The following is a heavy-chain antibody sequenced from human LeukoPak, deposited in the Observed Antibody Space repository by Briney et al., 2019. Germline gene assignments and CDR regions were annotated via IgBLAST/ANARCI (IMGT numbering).Heavy chain of an antibody. J-gene: IGHJ5*02. D-gene: IGHD3-16*01. CDR2: IYYSGST. V-gene: IGHV4-59*01. CDR1: GGSISSYY. Sequence: SETLSLTCTVSGGSISSYYWSWIRQPPGKGLEWIGYIYYSGSTNYNPSLKSRVTITVDTSKNQFSLKLSSVTAADTAVYYCARDLRRMITFGGVHNWFDPWGQGTLVTVSS. CDR3: ARDLRRMITFGGVHNWFDP.